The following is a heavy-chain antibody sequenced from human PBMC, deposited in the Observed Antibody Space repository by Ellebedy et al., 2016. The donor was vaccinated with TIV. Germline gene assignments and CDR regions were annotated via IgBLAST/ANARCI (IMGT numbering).Heavy chain of an antibody. CDR2: INPNSGGT. Sequence: ASVKVSCKASGYTFTGYYMHWVRQAPGQGLEWMGWINPNSGGTNYAQKFQGWVTMTRDTSISTAYMELSRLRSDDTAVYYCARGAPYYDFWSGYSSHYYGMDVWGQGTTVTVSS. D-gene: IGHD3-3*01. CDR1: GYTFTGYY. CDR3: ARGAPYYDFWSGYSSHYYGMDV. J-gene: IGHJ6*02. V-gene: IGHV1-2*04.